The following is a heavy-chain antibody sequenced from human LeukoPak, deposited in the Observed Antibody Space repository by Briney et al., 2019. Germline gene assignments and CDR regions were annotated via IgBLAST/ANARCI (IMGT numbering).Heavy chain of an antibody. J-gene: IGHJ4*02. CDR3: ARGRGYGPYFDY. D-gene: IGHD5-12*01. V-gene: IGHV4-59*12. CDR2: IYYSGST. CDR1: GGSISNYY. Sequence: SETLSLTCTVSGGSISNYYWSWIRQPPGKGLEWIGYIYYSGSTKYNPSLKSRVTISVDTSKNQFSLRLSSVTATDTAVYYCARGRGYGPYFDYWGQGTLVTVSS.